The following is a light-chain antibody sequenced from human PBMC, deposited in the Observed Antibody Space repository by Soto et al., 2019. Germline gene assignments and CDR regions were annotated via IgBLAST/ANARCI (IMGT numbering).Light chain of an antibody. CDR2: SNN. CDR3: AAWDDSLNGVV. Sequence: QSVLTQPPSASGTPGQRVTIFCSGSSSNIGSNTVNWYQHLPGTAPKLLIHSNNLRPSGVPDRFSDSKSGTSASLAISGLQSEDEADYYCAAWDDSLNGVVFGGGTKLTVL. J-gene: IGLJ2*01. V-gene: IGLV1-44*01. CDR1: SSNIGSNT.